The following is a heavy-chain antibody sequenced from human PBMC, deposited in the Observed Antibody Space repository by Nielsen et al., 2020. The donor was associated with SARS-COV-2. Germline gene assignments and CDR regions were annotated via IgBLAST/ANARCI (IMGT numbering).Heavy chain of an antibody. CDR3: ARDTLGADTAYAFDI. J-gene: IGHJ3*02. D-gene: IGHD5-18*01. CDR1: GFSFSDYF. V-gene: IGHV3-11*04. Sequence: GGSLRLSCAASGFSFSDYFMTWIRQAPGKGLEWVSYISSSAYSISYADSVKGRFTISRDNSKNTLYLQMNSLRAEDTAVYYCARDTLGADTAYAFDIWGQGTMVTVSS. CDR2: ISSSAYSI.